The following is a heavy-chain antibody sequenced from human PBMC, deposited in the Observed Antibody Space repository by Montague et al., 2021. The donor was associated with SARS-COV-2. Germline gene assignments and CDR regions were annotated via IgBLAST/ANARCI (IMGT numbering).Heavy chain of an antibody. CDR1: GDSVAEHRLT. Sequence: CAISGDSVAEHRLTWNWIRQSPSRGLEWVCRTLYRSKWYDHYEVSMKGRISINPDTSKNQFSLQLDSMTPEDTAVYYCARGDGLGRYTGYAFDIWGQGTLVTVSS. CDR2: TLYRSKWYD. J-gene: IGHJ3*02. V-gene: IGHV6-1*01. CDR3: ARGDGLGRYTGYAFDI. D-gene: IGHD3-16*02.